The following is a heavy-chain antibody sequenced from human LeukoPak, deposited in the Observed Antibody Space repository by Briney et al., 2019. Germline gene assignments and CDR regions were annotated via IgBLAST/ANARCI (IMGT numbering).Heavy chain of an antibody. D-gene: IGHD6-13*01. V-gene: IGHV3-33*01. CDR3: ARDPEPSIAAAGISDAFDI. CDR1: GFTFSSYG. CDR2: IWYDGSNK. Sequence: GGSLRLSCAASGFTFSSYGMHWVRQAPGKGLEWVAVIWYDGSNKYYADSVKGRFTISRDNSKNTPYLQMNSLRAEDTAVYYCARDPEPSIAAAGISDAFDIWGQGTMVTVSS. J-gene: IGHJ3*02.